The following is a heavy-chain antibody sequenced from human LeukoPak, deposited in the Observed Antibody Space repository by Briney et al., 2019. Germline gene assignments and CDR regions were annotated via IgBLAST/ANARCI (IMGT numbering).Heavy chain of an antibody. J-gene: IGHJ4*02. D-gene: IGHD3-22*01. CDR1: GSTFDESA. CDR3: ARRYDSSGYYITPLDH. Sequence: PGGSLRLSCTTSGSTFDESALNWVRQAPGKELEWVGFIRSKAYGGTTGYAASVKDRFTISRDDSKSIAYLQMSSLKTEDTAVYYCARRYDSSGYYITPLDHWGQGTLVTVSS. CDR2: IRSKAYGGTT. V-gene: IGHV3-49*04.